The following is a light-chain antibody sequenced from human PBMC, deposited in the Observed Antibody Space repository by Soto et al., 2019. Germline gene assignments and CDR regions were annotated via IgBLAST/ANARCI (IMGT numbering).Light chain of an antibody. CDR1: SGHSSYA. V-gene: IGLV4-69*01. CDR2: LNSDGSH. CDR3: QTWGTGIPYV. Sequence: QAVVTQSPSASASLGASVKLTCTLSSGHSSYAIAWHQQQPEKGPRYLMKLNSDGSHSKGDGIPDRFSGSSSGAERYLTISSLQSEDEADYYCQTWGTGIPYVFGTWTKLTVL. J-gene: IGLJ1*01.